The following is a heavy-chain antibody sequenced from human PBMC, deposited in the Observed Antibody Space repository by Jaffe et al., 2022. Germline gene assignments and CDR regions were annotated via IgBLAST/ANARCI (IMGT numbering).Heavy chain of an antibody. CDR1: GYTFTSYY. V-gene: IGHV1-46*03. Sequence: QVQLVQSGAEVKKPGASVKVSCKASGYTFTSYYMHWVRQAPGQGLEWMGIINPSGGSTSYAQKFQGRVTMTRDTSTSTVYMELSSLRSEDTAVYYCARAQYSGYDSDAFDIWGQGTMVTVSS. J-gene: IGHJ3*02. CDR2: INPSGGST. CDR3: ARAQYSGYDSDAFDI. D-gene: IGHD5-12*01.